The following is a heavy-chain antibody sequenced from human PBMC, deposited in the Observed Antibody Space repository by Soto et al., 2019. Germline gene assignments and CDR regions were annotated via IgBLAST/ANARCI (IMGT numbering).Heavy chain of an antibody. CDR3: AHAGDYDLLTFDH. J-gene: IGHJ4*02. CDR1: GFSLTTYDMG. CDR2: IYWDDDK. V-gene: IGHV2-5*02. Sequence: QITLKESGPTLVRPAQTLTLTCAFSGFSLTTYDMGVAWIRQPPGKALEWLALIYWDDDKRYSPSLKDRLAISKDTSRNQVVLTITNMDPGDTATYFCAHAGDYDLLTFDHWGPGTLVIVSS. D-gene: IGHD4-17*01.